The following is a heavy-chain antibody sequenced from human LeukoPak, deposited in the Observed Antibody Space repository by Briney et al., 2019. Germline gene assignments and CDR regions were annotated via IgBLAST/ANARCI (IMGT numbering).Heavy chain of an antibody. V-gene: IGHV4-38-2*02. D-gene: IGHD1-14*01. CDR3: ARDGRLTDDGNWFDP. CDR2: IYHSGST. J-gene: IGHJ5*02. Sequence: PSETLSLTCTVSGYSISSGYYWGWIRQPPGKGLEWIGSIYHSGSTYYNPSLKSRVTISVATSKNQFSLKLSSVTAADTAVYYCARDGRLTDDGNWFDPWGQGTLVTVSS. CDR1: GYSISSGYY.